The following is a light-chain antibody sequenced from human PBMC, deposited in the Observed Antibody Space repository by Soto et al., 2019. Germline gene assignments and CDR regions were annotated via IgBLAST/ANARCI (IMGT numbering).Light chain of an antibody. CDR3: QQSYSTPWT. CDR1: QSISSY. CDR2: AAS. V-gene: IGKV1-39*01. J-gene: IGKJ1*01. Sequence: SAXVGDRVTITCRASQSISSYLNWYQQKPGKAPKLLIYAASSLQSGVPSRFSGSGSGTDFTLTISSLQPEDFATYYCQQSYSTPWTFGQGTKVEIK.